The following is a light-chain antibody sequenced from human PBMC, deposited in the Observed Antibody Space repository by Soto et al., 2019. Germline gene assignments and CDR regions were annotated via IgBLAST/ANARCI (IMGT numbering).Light chain of an antibody. CDR3: QRYDSSRT. CDR2: GAS. CDR1: HSVTSNY. Sequence: EIVLTQSPGTLSLSPGERATLSYSASHSVTSNYLTWYQQKPGQAPRLLIYGASSGAAGIAEWFSDSGSRKDIPITISRLEAEVFAVYYCQRYDSSRTFGQGTRVDIK. V-gene: IGKV3-20*01. J-gene: IGKJ1*01.